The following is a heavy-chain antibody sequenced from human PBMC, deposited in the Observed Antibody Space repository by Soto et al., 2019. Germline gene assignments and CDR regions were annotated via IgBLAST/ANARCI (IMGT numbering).Heavy chain of an antibody. CDR3: ARDLSLDY. D-gene: IGHD3-16*02. Sequence: SETLSLTCSVSGGSVSSGSYYWSWIRQPPGKGLEWIGYIYYSGSTNYNPSLKSRVTISVDTSKNQFSLKLSSVTAADTAVYYCARDLSLDYWGQGTLVTVSS. CDR1: GGSVSSGSYY. V-gene: IGHV4-61*01. J-gene: IGHJ4*02. CDR2: IYYSGST.